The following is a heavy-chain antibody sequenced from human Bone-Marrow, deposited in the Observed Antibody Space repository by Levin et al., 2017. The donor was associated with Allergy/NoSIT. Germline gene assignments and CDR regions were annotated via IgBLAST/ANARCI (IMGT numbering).Heavy chain of an antibody. CDR3: ARDECAWFGECYGMDV. CDR2: IHHSGSA. Sequence: SQTLSLTCSVSGDSMTARDYYWSWIRHQPGKGLEWIGFIHHSGSAYYNPSLKSRLTLSLDTSKRQFSLELTSVTVADTAVYFCARDECAWFGECYGMDVWGQGTTVIVSS. J-gene: IGHJ6*02. CDR1: GDSMTARDYY. D-gene: IGHD3-10*01. V-gene: IGHV4-31*02.